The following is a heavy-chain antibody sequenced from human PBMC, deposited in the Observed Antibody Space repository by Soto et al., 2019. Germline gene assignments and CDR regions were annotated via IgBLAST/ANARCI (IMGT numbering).Heavy chain of an antibody. V-gene: IGHV3-23*01. CDR1: GFSFRKYA. D-gene: IGHD4-4*01. J-gene: IGHJ4*02. CDR2: ISGSGGSGRG. CDR3: AKDLDDYSSAIDF. Sequence: GSLRLSCVGSGFSFRKYAMNWVRQAPGKGLEWFSGISGSGGSGRGFYADPVKGRFTISRDNSKNTLYLEMNSLRAEDTAVYYCAKDLDDYSSAIDFWGQGTMVTVSS.